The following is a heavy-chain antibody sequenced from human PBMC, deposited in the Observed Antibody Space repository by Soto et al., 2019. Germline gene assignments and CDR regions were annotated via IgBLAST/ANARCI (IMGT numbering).Heavy chain of an antibody. V-gene: IGHV3-30-3*01. CDR3: ARDLGTGTTSYYYYGMDV. CDR2: TSYDGSNK. J-gene: IGHJ6*02. D-gene: IGHD1-7*01. CDR1: GFTFSSYA. Sequence: QVQLVESGGGVVQPGRSLRLSCAASGFTFSSYAMHWVRQAPGKGLEWVAVTSYDGSNKYYADSVKGRFTISRDNSKNTLYLQMNSLRAEDTAVYYCARDLGTGTTSYYYYGMDVWGQGTTVTVSS.